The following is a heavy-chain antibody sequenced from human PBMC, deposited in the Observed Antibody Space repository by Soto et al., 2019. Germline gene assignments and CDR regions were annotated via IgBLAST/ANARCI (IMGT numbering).Heavy chain of an antibody. CDR3: ARGDGGIAAAVLYGMDV. J-gene: IGHJ6*02. D-gene: IGHD6-13*01. CDR2: IWYDGSNK. V-gene: IGHV3-33*01. CDR1: GFTFSSYG. Sequence: QVQLVESGGGVVQPGRSLRLSCAASGFTFSSYGMHWVRQAPGKGLEWVAVIWYDGSNKYYADSVKGRFTISRDNSKNTLDLQMNSLRAEDTAVYYCARGDGGIAAAVLYGMDVWGQGTTVTVSS.